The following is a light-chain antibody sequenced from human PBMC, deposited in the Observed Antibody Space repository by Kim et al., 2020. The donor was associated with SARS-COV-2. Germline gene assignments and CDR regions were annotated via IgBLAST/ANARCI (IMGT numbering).Light chain of an antibody. CDR1: SSNIGSNI. Sequence: QSVLTQPPSASAAPGQTVTISCSGSSSNIGSNIVSWYQQLPGTAPKLLIFDNNKRPSGIPDRFSGSKSDTSATLGITGLQTGDEAGYYCATWDASLSGGVFGGGTQLTVL. CDR2: DNN. V-gene: IGLV1-51*01. CDR3: ATWDASLSGGV. J-gene: IGLJ3*02.